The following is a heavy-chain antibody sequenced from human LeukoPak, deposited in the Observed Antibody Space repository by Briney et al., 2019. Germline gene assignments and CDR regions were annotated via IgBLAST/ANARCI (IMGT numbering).Heavy chain of an antibody. D-gene: IGHD3-22*01. CDR1: GGSISSGSYY. CDR2: IYTSGST. Sequence: SETLSLTCTVSGGSISSGSYYWSWIRQPAGKGLEWIGRIYTSGSTNYNPSLKSRVTISIDTSKNQFSLKLSSVTAADTAVYYCARGRSGYYRPSYVDYWGQGTLVTVSS. CDR3: ARGRSGYYRPSYVDY. J-gene: IGHJ4*02. V-gene: IGHV4-61*02.